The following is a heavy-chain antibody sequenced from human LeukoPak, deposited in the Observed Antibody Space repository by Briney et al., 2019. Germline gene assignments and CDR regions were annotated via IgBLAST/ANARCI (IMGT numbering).Heavy chain of an antibody. J-gene: IGHJ4*02. CDR3: AREWELLY. CDR1: GFTVSSNY. D-gene: IGHD1-26*01. V-gene: IGHV3-53*01. Sequence: GRSLRLSCAASGFTVSSNYMSWVRQAPGRGLERVSVIYSGGSTYYADSVKGRFTISRDNSKNTLYLQMNSLRAEDTAVYYCAREWELLYWGQGTLVTVSS. CDR2: IYSGGST.